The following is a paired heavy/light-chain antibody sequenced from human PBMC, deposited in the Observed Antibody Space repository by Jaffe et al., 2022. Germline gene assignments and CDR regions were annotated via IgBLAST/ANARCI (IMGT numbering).Heavy chain of an antibody. CDR3: ARDLGGSTSGWFFTEANALDI. V-gene: IGHV4-61*02. Sequence: QLQLQESGPGLVKPSQTLSLTCSVSGGSINSGSYYWTWIRQPAGKGLEWIGRIYTSGSTNYNPSLKSRVTISVDTSKNQFSLKLSSVTAADTAVYYCARDLGGSTSGWFFTEANALDIWGQGTMVTVSS. J-gene: IGHJ3*02. CDR2: IYTSGST. CDR1: GGSINSGSYY. D-gene: IGHD6-19*01.
Light chain of an antibody. J-gene: IGLJ1*01. Sequence: QSALTQPRSVSGSPGQSVTISCTGTSSDVGGYNSVSWYQQHPGKAPKLIIYDVNKRPSGVPDRFSGSKSGSTASLTISGLQAEDEADYYCSSYAGPYTVSVFGAATEVTVL. CDR2: DVN. V-gene: IGLV2-11*01. CDR1: SSDVGGYNS. CDR3: SSYAGPYTVSV.